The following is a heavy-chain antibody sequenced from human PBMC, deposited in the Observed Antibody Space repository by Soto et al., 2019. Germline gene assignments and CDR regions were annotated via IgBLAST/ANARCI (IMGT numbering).Heavy chain of an antibody. CDR3: VRVLVNRPKAQQLVRSDYYYYYMDV. V-gene: IGHV4-4*02. CDR2: IYHSGST. CDR1: SGSISSSNW. J-gene: IGHJ6*03. Sequence: SETLSLTCAVSSGSISSSNWWSWVRQPPGKGLEWIGEIYHSGSTNYNPSLKSRVTISVDKSKNQFSLKLSSVTAADTAVYYCVRVLVNRPKAQQLVRSDYYYYYMDVWGKGTTVTVSS. D-gene: IGHD6-13*01.